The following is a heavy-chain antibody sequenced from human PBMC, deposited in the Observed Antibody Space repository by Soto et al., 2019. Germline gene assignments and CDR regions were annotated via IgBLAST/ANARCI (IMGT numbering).Heavy chain of an antibody. CDR3: ITCGVVRGCYFDY. CDR2: IRSKTDGGAT. Sequence: GGSLRLSCAASGFTFSNAWMNWVRQAPGKGLEWVGRIRSKTDGGATDYAAPVKGRFTISRDDSQNTLYLQMNSLKTEDTAIYYCITCGVVRGCYFDYWGQGALVTVSS. CDR1: GFTFSNAW. V-gene: IGHV3-15*07. J-gene: IGHJ4*02. D-gene: IGHD3-10*01.